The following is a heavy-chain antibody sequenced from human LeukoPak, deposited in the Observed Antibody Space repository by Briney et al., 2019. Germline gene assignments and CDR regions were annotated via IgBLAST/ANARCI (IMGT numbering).Heavy chain of an antibody. CDR3: AREYGGNPSRFDH. V-gene: IGHV1-2*02. D-gene: IGHD4-23*01. CDR1: GYTFTGYY. CDR2: INPNSGGT. J-gene: IGHJ5*02. Sequence: ASVKVSCKASGYTFTGYYMHWVRQAPGQGLEWMGWINPNSGGTNYAQKFKGRVTMTRDTSISTAYMELSRLRSDDTAVYYCAREYGGNPSRFDHWGQGTLVTVSS.